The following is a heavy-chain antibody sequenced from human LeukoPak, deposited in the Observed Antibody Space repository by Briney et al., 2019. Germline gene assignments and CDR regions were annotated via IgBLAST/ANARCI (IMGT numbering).Heavy chain of an antibody. CDR3: ARTYLVGWYFDL. J-gene: IGHJ2*01. CDR2: ISGDGSST. Sequence: GGSLRLSCAASGLTFSYYWVHWVRQAPGKGLVWVSRISGDGSSTNYADSVKGRFTISRDNAKNTLYLQMNSLRAEDTAVYYCARTYLVGWYFDLWGRGALVTVSS. CDR1: GLTFSYYW. V-gene: IGHV3-74*01. D-gene: IGHD3-16*01.